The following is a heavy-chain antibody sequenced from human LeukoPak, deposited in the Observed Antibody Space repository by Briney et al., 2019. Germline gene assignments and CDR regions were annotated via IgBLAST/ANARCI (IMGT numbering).Heavy chain of an antibody. V-gene: IGHV3-23*01. D-gene: IGHD1-26*01. CDR1: GFTFSSYA. CDR2: ISGSGGST. CDR3: TRAGGATDYYYMDV. J-gene: IGHJ6*03. Sequence: GGSLRLSCAASGFTFSSYAMSWVRQAPGKGLEWVSAISGSGGSTYYADSVKGRFTISRDNSKNTLYLQMNSLRAEDTAVYYCTRAGGATDYYYMDVWGKGTTVTVSS.